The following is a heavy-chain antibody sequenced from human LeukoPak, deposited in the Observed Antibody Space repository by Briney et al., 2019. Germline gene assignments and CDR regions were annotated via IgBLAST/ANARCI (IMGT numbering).Heavy chain of an antibody. CDR1: GYTFTDYY. CDR2: INPNSGGT. J-gene: IGHJ4*02. V-gene: IGHV1-2*02. Sequence: ASVKVSCKASGYTFTDYYMHWVRQAPGQGLEWMGWINPNSGGTNYAQKFQGRVTTTRDTSISTAYMELSRLRSDDTAVYYCARDKDCSGGSCYSRYFDYWGQGTLVTVSS. CDR3: ARDKDCSGGSCYSRYFDY. D-gene: IGHD2-15*01.